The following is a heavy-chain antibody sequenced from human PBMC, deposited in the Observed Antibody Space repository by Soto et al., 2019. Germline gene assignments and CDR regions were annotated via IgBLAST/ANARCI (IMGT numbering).Heavy chain of an antibody. Sequence: ALVKVSCKASGYTFTSYGISWVRQAPGQGLEWMGWISAYNGNTNYAQKLQGRVTMTTDTSTSTAYMEMRSLRSDDTAVYYCARATNYGARSYFDYWGQGTLVTVSS. V-gene: IGHV1-18*01. CDR2: ISAYNGNT. J-gene: IGHJ4*02. D-gene: IGHD4-17*01. CDR1: GYTFTSYG. CDR3: ARATNYGARSYFDY.